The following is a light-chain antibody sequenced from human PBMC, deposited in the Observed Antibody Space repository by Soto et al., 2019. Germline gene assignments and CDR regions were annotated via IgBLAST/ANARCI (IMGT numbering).Light chain of an antibody. Sequence: QSALTQPPSASGSPGQSVTISCTGTSSDVGGYNYVSWYQQHPGKAPKLMIYEVSKRPSGVPDRFSGSKSGNTASLTVSGLQAEDEADYYCISYAGSPGGVFGGGTTLTVL. J-gene: IGLJ3*02. CDR2: EVS. V-gene: IGLV2-8*01. CDR1: SSDVGGYNY. CDR3: ISYAGSPGGV.